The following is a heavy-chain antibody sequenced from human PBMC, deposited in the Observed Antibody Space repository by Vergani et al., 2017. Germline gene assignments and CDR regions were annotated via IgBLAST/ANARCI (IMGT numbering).Heavy chain of an antibody. V-gene: IGHV3-48*03. Sequence: EVQLVESGGGLVQPGGSLRLSCAASGFTFSSYEMNWVRQAPGKGLEWVSYISSSGSTIYYADSVKGRFTISRDNAKNSLYLQMNSLRSEDTAVYYCARALLRTDYYDSSGSLRYFDYWGQGTLVTVSS. J-gene: IGHJ4*02. D-gene: IGHD3-22*01. CDR1: GFTFSSYE. CDR2: ISSSGSTI. CDR3: ARALLRTDYYDSSGSLRYFDY.